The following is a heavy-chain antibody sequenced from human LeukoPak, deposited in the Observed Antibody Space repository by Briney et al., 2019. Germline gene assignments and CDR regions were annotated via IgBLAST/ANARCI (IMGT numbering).Heavy chain of an antibody. V-gene: IGHV4-59*04. D-gene: IGHD6-6*01. CDR3: AGSIAARLDY. CDR2: FYYSGST. CDR1: GGSIRSYH. Sequence: SETLPLTCTVSGGSIRSYHWTWIRQPPGKGLEWIATFYYSGSTYYSPSLKSRVTMSVDTSKNQFSLKLSSVTAADTAVYYCAGSIAARLDYWGQGTLVTVSS. J-gene: IGHJ4*02.